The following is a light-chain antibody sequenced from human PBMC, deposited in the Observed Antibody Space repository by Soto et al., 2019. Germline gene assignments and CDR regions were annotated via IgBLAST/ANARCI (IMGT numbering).Light chain of an antibody. CDR2: DAS. J-gene: IGKJ2*01. V-gene: IGKV3-15*01. Sequence: ENVMTQSPAILSVSPGERATLSCRASQSVSSNLAWYQQKPGQAPRLLIFDASTRATGIPARFSGSGSGTEFTLTISSLQSEDVAVYYCQQSNNWPLYSSGQGTKVEIK. CDR3: QQSNNWPLYS. CDR1: QSVSSN.